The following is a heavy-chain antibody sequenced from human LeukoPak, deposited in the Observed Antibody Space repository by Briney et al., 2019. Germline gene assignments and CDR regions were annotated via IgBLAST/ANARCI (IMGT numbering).Heavy chain of an antibody. CDR3: TRGDCASKIDY. J-gene: IGHJ4*02. D-gene: IGHD2-21*01. CDR2: IKPDGSED. V-gene: IGHV3-7*01. Sequence: GGSLRLSCAGSEFTFSSYWMSWVRQAPGKGLEWVAYIKPDGSEDYYVDSVKGRFTISRDNAESSLYLQMNSLRVEDTAVYYCTRGDCASKIDYWGQGTLVTVSS. CDR1: EFTFSSYW.